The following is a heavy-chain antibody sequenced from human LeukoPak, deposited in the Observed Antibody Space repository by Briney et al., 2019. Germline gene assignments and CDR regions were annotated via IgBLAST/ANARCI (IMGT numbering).Heavy chain of an antibody. D-gene: IGHD2-21*02. CDR2: TKHDGSER. V-gene: IGHV3-7*04. Sequence: GGSLRLSCAASGFTFTSYWMTWVRQAPGKGLEWVANTKHDGSERYYVDPVKGRFTISRDNVKNSLFLQMDSLRAEDTAGYYCARGGLYGDYYFDYWGQGTLVTVTS. CDR1: GFTFTSYW. CDR3: ARGGLYGDYYFDY. J-gene: IGHJ4*02.